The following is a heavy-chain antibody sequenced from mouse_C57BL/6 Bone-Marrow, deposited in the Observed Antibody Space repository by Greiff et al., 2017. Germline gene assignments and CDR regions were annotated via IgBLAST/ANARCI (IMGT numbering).Heavy chain of an antibody. V-gene: IGHV5-4*01. D-gene: IGHD2-3*01. J-gene: IGHJ2*01. Sequence: EVQLQESGGGLVKPGGSLKLSCAASGFTFSSYAMSWVRQTPEKRLEWVATISDGGSYTYSPDNVQGRFTISRDNAKNNLYLQMSHLKSEDTAMYYCARDPRWLLLDYWGQGTTLTVSS. CDR3: ARDPRWLLLDY. CDR1: GFTFSSYA. CDR2: ISDGGSYT.